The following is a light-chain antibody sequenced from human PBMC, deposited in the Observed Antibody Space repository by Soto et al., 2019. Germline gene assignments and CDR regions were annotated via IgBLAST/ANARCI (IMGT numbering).Light chain of an antibody. CDR1: QSVSSSY. Sequence: EIVLTQSPGILSLSSGERSTLSCRASQSVSSSYLAWDQQKPGQAPRLLIYGAASRATGIPDRFSGSGSGTDFSLTISRLEPEDFAVYYCQQYGSSRGWTFGQGTKVEIK. CDR3: QQYGSSRGWT. V-gene: IGKV3-20*01. CDR2: GAA. J-gene: IGKJ1*01.